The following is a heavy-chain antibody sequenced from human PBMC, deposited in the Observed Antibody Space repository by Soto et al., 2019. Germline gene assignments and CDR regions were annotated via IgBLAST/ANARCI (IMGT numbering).Heavy chain of an antibody. CDR3: ARGDYGDSNFDY. Sequence: QVQLQQWGAGLLKPSETLSLTCAVYGGSFSGYYWSWIRQPPGKGLEWIGEINHSGSTNYNPSLKRRVTISVDTSKNQFSLKLSSVTAADTAVYYCARGDYGDSNFDYWGQGTLVTVSS. CDR1: GGSFSGYY. J-gene: IGHJ4*02. D-gene: IGHD4-17*01. V-gene: IGHV4-34*01. CDR2: INHSGST.